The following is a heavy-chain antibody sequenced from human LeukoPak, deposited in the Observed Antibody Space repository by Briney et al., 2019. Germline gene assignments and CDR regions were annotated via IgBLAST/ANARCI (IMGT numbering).Heavy chain of an antibody. CDR2: ISSSGSTI. Sequence: GGSLRLSCAASGFTFSSYEMNWVRQAPGKGLEWVSYISSSGSTIYYADSVKGRFTISRDNAKKSLYLQMNRLRADDTAVYHCARVRSAAAGPLDYWGQGTLVTVSS. CDR1: GFTFSSYE. V-gene: IGHV3-48*03. D-gene: IGHD6-13*01. CDR3: ARVRSAAAGPLDY. J-gene: IGHJ4*02.